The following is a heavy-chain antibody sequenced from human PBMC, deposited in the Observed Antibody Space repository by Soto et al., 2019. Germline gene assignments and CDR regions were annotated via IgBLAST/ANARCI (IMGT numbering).Heavy chain of an antibody. CDR1: GGTFSSYA. J-gene: IGHJ4*02. CDR2: IIPIFGTA. Sequence: GASVKVSCKASGGTFSSYASSWVRQAPGQGLEWMGGIIPIFGTANYAQKFQGRVTITADESTSTAYMELSSLRSEDTAVYYCARDDSSGSDQDYWGQGTLVTVSS. CDR3: ARDDSSGSDQDY. V-gene: IGHV1-69*13. D-gene: IGHD1-26*01.